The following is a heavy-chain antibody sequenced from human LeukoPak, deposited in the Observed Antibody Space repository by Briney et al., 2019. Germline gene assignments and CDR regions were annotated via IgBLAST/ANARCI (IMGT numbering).Heavy chain of an antibody. V-gene: IGHV1-24*01. CDR1: GYTLTELS. J-gene: IGHJ5*02. CDR2: FDPEDGET. CDR3: ATVVYIGRLVPYNWFDP. D-gene: IGHD2-8*01. Sequence: PGASVKVSCKVSGYTLTELSMHWVRQAPGKGLEWMGGFDPEDGETIYAQKFQGRVTMTEDTSTDTAYMELSSLRSEDTAVYYCATVVYIGRLVPYNWFDPWGQGTLVTVSS.